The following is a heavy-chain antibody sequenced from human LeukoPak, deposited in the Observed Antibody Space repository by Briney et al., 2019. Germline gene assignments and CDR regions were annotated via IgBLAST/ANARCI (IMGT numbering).Heavy chain of an antibody. Sequence: GSLRLSCAASGFTFSSYAMSWVRQAPGKGLEWVSAISGSGGSTYYADSVKGRFTISRDNSKNTLYLQMNSLRAEDTAVYYCARDKYYYDSSGYYPEGMDYWGQGTLVTVSS. J-gene: IGHJ4*02. D-gene: IGHD3-22*01. V-gene: IGHV3-23*01. CDR3: ARDKYYYDSSGYYPEGMDY. CDR1: GFTFSSYA. CDR2: ISGSGGST.